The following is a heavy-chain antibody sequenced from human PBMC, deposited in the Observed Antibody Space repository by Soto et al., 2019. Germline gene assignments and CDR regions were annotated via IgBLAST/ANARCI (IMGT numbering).Heavy chain of an antibody. Sequence: ASVKVSCKASGYPFSDNQIHWLRRAPGQGLEWMGRINPKSDDTNYAQKFQGRVTMARDTSIDTAYLELTGLTSDDTATYYCARKHSLDYIRWGLDPWGQGTLVTVSS. V-gene: IGHV1-2*02. CDR1: GYPFSDNQ. J-gene: IGHJ5*02. CDR2: INPKSDDT. CDR3: ARKHSLDYIRWGLDP. D-gene: IGHD4-4*01.